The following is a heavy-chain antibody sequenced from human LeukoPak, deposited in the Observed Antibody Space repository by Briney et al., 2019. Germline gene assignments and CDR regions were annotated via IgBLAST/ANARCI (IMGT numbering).Heavy chain of an antibody. Sequence: SVKVSCKASGGTFSNYTISWVRQAPGQGLEWMGGIIPIFGTANYAQKFQGRVTITADESTSTAYMELSSLRSEDTAVYYCARSEYWAIGDYWGQGTLVTVSS. CDR1: GGTFSNYT. CDR3: ARSEYWAIGDY. D-gene: IGHD2-21*01. J-gene: IGHJ4*02. V-gene: IGHV1-69*13. CDR2: IIPIFGTA.